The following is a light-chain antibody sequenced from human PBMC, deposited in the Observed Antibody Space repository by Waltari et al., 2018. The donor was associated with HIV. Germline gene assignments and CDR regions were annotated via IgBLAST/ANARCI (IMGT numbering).Light chain of an antibody. Sequence: IQMTQSPSALSASVGDRITISCRASENINKYLNWYQQRPGKSPKLLIYGAFSLQPGVPSRFSSSWSGTDFNLIIRNLQPEDVALYFCQQSSVTPLTFGGGTRVDIK. CDR2: GAF. CDR1: ENINKY. CDR3: QQSSVTPLT. J-gene: IGKJ4*01. V-gene: IGKV1-39*01.